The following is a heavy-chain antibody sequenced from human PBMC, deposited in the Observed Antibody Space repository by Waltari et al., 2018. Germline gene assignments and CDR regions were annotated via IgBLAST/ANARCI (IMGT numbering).Heavy chain of an antibody. CDR2: IYHSGST. Sequence: QVQLQESGPGLVKPSETLSLTCAVSGYSISSGYYWGWIRQPPGKGLEWIGRIYHSGSTNINPALKSRVTISVDTSKNQFSLKLSTVTAADTAVYYCARLGAPRGYGMDVWGQGTTVTVSS. D-gene: IGHD1-26*01. CDR1: GYSISSGYY. V-gene: IGHV4-38-2*01. J-gene: IGHJ6*02. CDR3: ARLGAPRGYGMDV.